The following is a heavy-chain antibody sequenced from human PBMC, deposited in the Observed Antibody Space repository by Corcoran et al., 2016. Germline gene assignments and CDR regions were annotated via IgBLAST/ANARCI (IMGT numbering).Heavy chain of an antibody. D-gene: IGHD3-16*01. V-gene: IGHV4-4*02. CDR2: IYQRGDT. Sequence: QVQLQESGPGLVVPSGTLSLTCAISGDSISNSNWWTLVRQPPGKGLERIGEIYQRGDTNYNPTLESRVAMSVDKSKNHFSLILSSVTAADTAVYDCARGEDRGWGQVGCDLWGQGTLVTVSS. CDR1: GDSISNSNW. CDR3: ARGEDRGWGQVGCDL. J-gene: IGHJ4*02.